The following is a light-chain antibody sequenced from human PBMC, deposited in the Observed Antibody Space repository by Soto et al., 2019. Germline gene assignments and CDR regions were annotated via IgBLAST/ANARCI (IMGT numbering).Light chain of an antibody. Sequence: DIVMTQSPDSLAVSLGDRATINCKSSQSVFSSSAKRDYLAWFQQKAGQAPKTLIYDTYTREPGVPGRFSGSGSWTEFTLTITNLQAEDVATYYCQKYLNAPLTFGQGTKVEIK. J-gene: IGKJ2*01. V-gene: IGKV4-1*01. CDR2: DTY. CDR3: QKYLNAPLT. CDR1: QSVFSSSAKRDY.